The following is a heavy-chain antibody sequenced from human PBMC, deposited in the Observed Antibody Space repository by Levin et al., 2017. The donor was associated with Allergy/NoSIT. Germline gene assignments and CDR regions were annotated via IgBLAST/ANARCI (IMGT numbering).Heavy chain of an antibody. CDR3: AKDRGLWSHYGMDV. CDR2: TSSDGSNK. CDR1: GFTFSTYG. J-gene: IGHJ6*02. D-gene: IGHD5-18*01. Sequence: LSLPCAASGFTFSTYGMHWVRQAPGKGLEWVSLTSSDGSNKHYADSVKGRFTISRDNSKNTLYLQMNSLRAEDTAVYYCAKDRGLWSHYGMDVWGQGTTVTVSS. V-gene: IGHV3-30*18.